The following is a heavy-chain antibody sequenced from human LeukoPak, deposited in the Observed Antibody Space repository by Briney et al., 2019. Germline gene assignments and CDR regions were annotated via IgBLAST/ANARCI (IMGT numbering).Heavy chain of an antibody. CDR1: GGSISSSTYY. V-gene: IGHV4-39*01. CDR3: ARQCRLELPDY. CDR2: ISYSGNI. D-gene: IGHD3-16*01. Sequence: SETLSLTCTVPGGSISSSTYYWGWIRQPPGKGLEWIGSISYSGNIYYSPSLKSRVTISVDTSKNQFSLKLSSVTAADTAVYYCARQCRLELPDYWGQGTLVTVSS. J-gene: IGHJ4*02.